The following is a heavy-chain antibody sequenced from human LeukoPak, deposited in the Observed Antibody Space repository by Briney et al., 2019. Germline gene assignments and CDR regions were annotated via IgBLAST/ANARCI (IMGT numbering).Heavy chain of an antibody. V-gene: IGHV3-74*01. D-gene: IGHD3-10*01. J-gene: IGHJ6*02. CDR3: ARDIGLVRGVTYYYYYGMDV. CDR1: GNYW. CDR2: INSDGSWT. Sequence: GGSLRLSCAASGNYWMHWVRQVPGKGLVWVSHINSDGSWTSYADSVKGRFTISRDNSKNTLYLQMNSLRAEDTAVYYCARDIGLVRGVTYYYYYGMDVWGQGTTVTVSS.